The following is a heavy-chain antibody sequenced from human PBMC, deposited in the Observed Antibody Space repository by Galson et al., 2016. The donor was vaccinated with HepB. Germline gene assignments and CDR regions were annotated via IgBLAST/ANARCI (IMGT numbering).Heavy chain of an antibody. CDR1: GFSMSFGYY. J-gene: IGHJ4*02. CDR3: ASCGGNPTYFDY. CDR2: IYHSGST. V-gene: IGHV4-38-2*01. D-gene: IGHD4-23*01. Sequence: SETLYLTCAVSGFSMSFGYYWGWIRQPPGKGLEWIGTIYHSGSTYYNPSLKSRVTISVDTPKNEFSLRLSSVTAADTGVYYCASCGGNPTYFDYWGQGNLVTVSS.